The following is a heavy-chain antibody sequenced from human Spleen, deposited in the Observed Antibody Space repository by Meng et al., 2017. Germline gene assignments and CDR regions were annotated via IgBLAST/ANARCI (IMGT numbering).Heavy chain of an antibody. CDR3: AREGPHDYYGSGSIPPVYYYYGMDV. CDR1: GGSISSGNW. V-gene: IGHV4-4*02. Sequence: GTLSLTCAVSGGSISSGNWWSWVRQRPGKGLEWIGRIYTSGSTNYHPSLKSRVTMSVDTSKNQFSLKLSSVTAADTAVYYCAREGPHDYYGSGSIPPVYYYYGMDVWGQGTTVTVSS. J-gene: IGHJ6*02. CDR2: IYTSGST. D-gene: IGHD3-10*01.